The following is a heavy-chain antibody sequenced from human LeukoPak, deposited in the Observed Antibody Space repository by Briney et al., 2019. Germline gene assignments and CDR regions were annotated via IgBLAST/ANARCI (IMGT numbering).Heavy chain of an antibody. CDR1: GHTFTGYY. CDR2: INPNSGGT. J-gene: IGHJ4*02. D-gene: IGHD6-6*01. V-gene: IGHV1-2*02. Sequence: ASVKVSCKASGHTFTGYYMHWVRQAPGQGLEWMGWINPNSGGTKYAQKFQGRVTMTRDTSISTAYMELSRLRSDDTAVYYCAASRFIAARPGVSKGSYYFDYWGQGTLVTVSS. CDR3: AASRFIAARPGVSKGSYYFDY.